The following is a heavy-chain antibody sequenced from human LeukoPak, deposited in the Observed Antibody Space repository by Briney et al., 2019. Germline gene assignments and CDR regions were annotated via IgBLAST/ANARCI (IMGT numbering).Heavy chain of an antibody. CDR2: ISSSSSYI. Sequence: PGGSLRLSCAASGFTFSGYSMNWVRQAPGKGLEWVSSISSSSSYIYYADSVKGRFTISRDNAKKSLYLQMNSLRAEDTAVYYCARHLSGVTGYTYGRGIDYWGQGTLVTVSS. V-gene: IGHV3-21*01. J-gene: IGHJ4*02. CDR3: ARHLSGVTGYTYGRGIDY. D-gene: IGHD5-18*01. CDR1: GFTFSGYS.